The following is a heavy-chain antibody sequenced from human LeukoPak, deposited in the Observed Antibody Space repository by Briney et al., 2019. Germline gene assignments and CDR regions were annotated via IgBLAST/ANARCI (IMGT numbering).Heavy chain of an antibody. CDR2: VNPDNGVK. V-gene: IGHV1-2*02. CDR1: GYRVTGYY. Sequence: ASVKVSCKTSGYRVTGYYVNWVRQAPGQGLDWMGWVNPDNGVKHFPQKFQGRVTMTRDTSINTAYMELHRLTSDDTAVYYCARYSVDYGPWFPDFWGQGTLVTVSS. J-gene: IGHJ4*02. D-gene: IGHD1-26*01. CDR3: ARYSVDYGPWFPDF.